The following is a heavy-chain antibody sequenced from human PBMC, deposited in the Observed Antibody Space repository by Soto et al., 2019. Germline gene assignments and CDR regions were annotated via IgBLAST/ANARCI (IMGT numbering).Heavy chain of an antibody. CDR1: GFTFSSYA. J-gene: IGHJ4*02. CDR3: VRGGFGWYGDCDY. D-gene: IGHD6-19*01. CDR2: ISSNGGST. V-gene: IGHV3-64*02. Sequence: EVQLVESGEGLVQPGGSLRLSCAASGFTFSSYAMHWVRQAPGKGLEYVSAISSNGGSTYYADSVKGRFTISRDNSKNTLYLQMGSLRAEEMAVYYCVRGGFGWYGDCDYWGQGTLVTVSS.